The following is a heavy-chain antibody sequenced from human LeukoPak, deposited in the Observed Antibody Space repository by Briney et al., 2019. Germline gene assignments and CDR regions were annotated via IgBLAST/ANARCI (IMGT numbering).Heavy chain of an antibody. Sequence: GGSLRLSCAASGFTFSSYGMHWVRQAPGKGLEWVAVISYDGSNKYYADSVKGRFTISRDNSKNTLYLQMNSLRAEDTAVYYCAKDFWYSSGPYCFDYWGQGTLVTVSS. CDR1: GFTFSSYG. CDR3: AKDFWYSSGPYCFDY. J-gene: IGHJ4*02. V-gene: IGHV3-30*18. D-gene: IGHD6-19*01. CDR2: ISYDGSNK.